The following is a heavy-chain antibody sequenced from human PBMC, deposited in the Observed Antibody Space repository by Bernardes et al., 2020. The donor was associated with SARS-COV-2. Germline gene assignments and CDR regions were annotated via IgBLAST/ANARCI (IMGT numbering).Heavy chain of an antibody. CDR2: MNPNSGNT. D-gene: IGHD3-10*01. CDR3: ARGWFGELFESHYYGMDV. Sequence: ASVKVSCKASGYTFTSYDINWVRQATGQGLEWMGWMNPNSGNTGYAQKFQGRVTMTRNTSISTAYMELSSLRSEDTAVYYCARGWFGELFESHYYGMDVWGQGTTVTVSS. CDR1: GYTFTSYD. J-gene: IGHJ6*02. V-gene: IGHV1-8*01.